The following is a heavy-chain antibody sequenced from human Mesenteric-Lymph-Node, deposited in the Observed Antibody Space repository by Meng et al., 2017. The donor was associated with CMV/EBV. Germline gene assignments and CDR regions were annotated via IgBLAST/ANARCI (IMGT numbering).Heavy chain of an antibody. D-gene: IGHD2-2*02. Sequence: ASVKVSCKASGYTFSGYYIHWVRQAPGQGLEWMGWINPSSGGTNYAQNFQGRVTMTRDTSISTAYMELSRLRSDDTAVYYCARDQAEYQMLYQPHWGQGTLVTVPS. J-gene: IGHJ4*02. CDR1: GYTFSGYY. CDR2: INPSSGGT. CDR3: ARDQAEYQMLYQPH. V-gene: IGHV1-2*02.